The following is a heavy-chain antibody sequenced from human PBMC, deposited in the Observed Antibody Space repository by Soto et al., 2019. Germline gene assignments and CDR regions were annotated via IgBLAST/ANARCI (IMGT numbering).Heavy chain of an antibody. CDR2: IYYSGST. CDR3: ARHRALEGMATIGAYYFDY. Sequence: SETLSLTCTVSGGSISSSSYYWGWIRQPPGKGLEWIGSIYYSGSTYYNPSLKSRVTISVDTSKNQFSLKLSSVTAADTAVYYCARHRALEGMATIGAYYFDYWGQGTLVTVSS. CDR1: GGSISSSSYY. D-gene: IGHD5-12*01. V-gene: IGHV4-39*01. J-gene: IGHJ4*02.